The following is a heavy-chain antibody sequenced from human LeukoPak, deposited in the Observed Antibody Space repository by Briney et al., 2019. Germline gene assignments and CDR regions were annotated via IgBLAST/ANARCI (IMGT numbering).Heavy chain of an antibody. J-gene: IGHJ4*02. Sequence: GGSLRLSCAASGFTFSSYAMSWVRQAPGKGLKWVAVISYDGNNKYYADSVKGRFTISRDNSKNTLYLQMNSLRAEDTAVYYCAKLSPSLYDFWSGYYESFDYWGQGTLVTVSS. CDR2: ISYDGNNK. CDR1: GFTFSSYA. CDR3: AKLSPSLYDFWSGYYESFDY. D-gene: IGHD3-3*01. V-gene: IGHV3-30*18.